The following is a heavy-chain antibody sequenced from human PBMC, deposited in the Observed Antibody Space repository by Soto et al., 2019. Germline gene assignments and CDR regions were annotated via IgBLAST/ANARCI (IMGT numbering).Heavy chain of an antibody. CDR2: ISRDGSNT. CDR1: GFTFSTIW. CDR3: ARGPTGWYGFDS. D-gene: IGHD6-19*01. J-gene: IGHJ5*01. V-gene: IGHV3-74*01. Sequence: EVHLVESGGVLVQPGGSLRLSCAASGFTFSTIWMHWARQAPGKGLVWVSRISRDGSNTNYADFVKGRFTISRDSAKNTLYLQMNSLTVEDTAIYFCARGPTGWYGFDSWGQGTLVTVSS.